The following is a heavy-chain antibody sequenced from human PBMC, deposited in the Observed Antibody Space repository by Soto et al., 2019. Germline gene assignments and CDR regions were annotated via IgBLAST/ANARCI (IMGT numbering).Heavy chain of an antibody. J-gene: IGHJ6*02. CDR1: GFTFSSYG. CDR2: IWYDGSNK. V-gene: IGHV3-33*06. CDR3: AKDHTVYSGYDYYYGMDV. D-gene: IGHD1-26*01. Sequence: QVQLVESGGGVVQPGRSLRLSCAASGFTFSSYGMHWVRQAPGKGLEWVAVIWYDGSNKYYADSVKGRFTISRDNSKNTLYLQMNSLSAEDTAVYYCAKDHTVYSGYDYYYGMDVWGQGTTVTVSS.